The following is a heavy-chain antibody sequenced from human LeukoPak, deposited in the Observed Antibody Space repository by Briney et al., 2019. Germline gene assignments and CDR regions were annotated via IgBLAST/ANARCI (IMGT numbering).Heavy chain of an antibody. CDR2: IQSDGSTT. V-gene: IGHV3-74*01. CDR3: ARDIGAPVPWYYFDY. D-gene: IGHD1-26*01. CDR1: GFTFSSYW. Sequence: GGSLRLSCAASGFTFSSYWMHWVRQAPGKGLVWVSRIQSDGSTTSYADSVKGRFTISRDNSKNTLYLQMNSLRAEDTAVYYCARDIGAPVPWYYFDYWGQGTLVTVSS. J-gene: IGHJ4*02.